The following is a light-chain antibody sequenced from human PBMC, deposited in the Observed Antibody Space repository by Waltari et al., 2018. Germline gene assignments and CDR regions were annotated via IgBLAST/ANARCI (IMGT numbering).Light chain of an antibody. J-gene: IGKJ1*01. CDR3: VQAIAFPRT. CDR2: GGS. CDR1: QSLLHSNGNTY. Sequence: DIVRTQTPLSLPITPGEPASISCRSSQSLLHSNGNTYLHWYLQKPGQSPQLLIYGGSNRASGVPDRFSGSGSGTDFTLKISKVEAEDVGVYYCVQAIAFPRTFGQGTKVEIK. V-gene: IGKV2-40*01.